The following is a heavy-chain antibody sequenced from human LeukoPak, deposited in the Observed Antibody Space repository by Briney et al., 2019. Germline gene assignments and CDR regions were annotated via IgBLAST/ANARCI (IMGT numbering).Heavy chain of an antibody. Sequence: PGGSLRLSCAASGFTFSNAWMSWVRQAPGKGLEWVGRIKSKTDGGTTDYAAPVKGRFTISRDDSKNTLYLQMNSLKTEDTAVYYCTSQRPRYGYGDYASDYWGQGTLVTVSS. D-gene: IGHD4-17*01. V-gene: IGHV3-15*01. CDR1: GFTFSNAW. CDR3: TSQRPRYGYGDYASDY. CDR2: IKSKTDGGTT. J-gene: IGHJ4*02.